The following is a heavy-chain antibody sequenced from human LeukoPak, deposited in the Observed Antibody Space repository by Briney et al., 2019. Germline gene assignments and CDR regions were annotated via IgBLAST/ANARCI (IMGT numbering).Heavy chain of an antibody. J-gene: IGHJ5*02. CDR3: ARARPYYYGSGPFDP. CDR2: INPNSGGT. Sequence: ASVKVSCKASGYSFISYGINWVRQAPGQGLEWMGWINPNSGGTNYAQKFQGWVTMTRDTSISTAYMELSRLRSDDTAVYYCARARPYYYGSGPFDPWGQGTLVTVSS. V-gene: IGHV1-2*04. CDR1: GYSFISYG. D-gene: IGHD3-10*01.